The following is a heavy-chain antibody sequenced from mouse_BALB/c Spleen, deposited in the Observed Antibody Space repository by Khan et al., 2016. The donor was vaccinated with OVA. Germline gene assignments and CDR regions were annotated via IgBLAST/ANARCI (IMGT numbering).Heavy chain of an antibody. CDR3: AKDPSMDY. Sequence: QVQLKESGPGLVAPSQSLSITCTASGFSLTGYGVNWVRQPPGKGLEWLGMIWGYGSTDYNSALKSRLSISKDNPKSQVFLKMNRLQTDDTARCYCAKDPSMDYWGQGTSVTVSS. CDR1: GFSLTGYG. V-gene: IGHV2-6-7*01. CDR2: IWGYGST. J-gene: IGHJ4*01.